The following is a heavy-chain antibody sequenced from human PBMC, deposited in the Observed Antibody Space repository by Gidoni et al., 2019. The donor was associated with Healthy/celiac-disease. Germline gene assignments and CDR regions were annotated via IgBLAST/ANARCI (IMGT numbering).Heavy chain of an antibody. CDR2: ISYDGSNK. D-gene: IGHD2-2*01. V-gene: IGHV3-30-3*01. Sequence: QVQLVESGGGVVQPGRSLRLSCAASGFHFSSYAMPWVRQAPGKGLEWVAVISYDGSNKYYADSVKGRFTISRDNSKNTLYLQMNSLRAEDTAVYYCARGYSSGTRGGMDVWGQGTTVTVSS. CDR3: ARGYSSGTRGGMDV. J-gene: IGHJ6*02. CDR1: GFHFSSYA.